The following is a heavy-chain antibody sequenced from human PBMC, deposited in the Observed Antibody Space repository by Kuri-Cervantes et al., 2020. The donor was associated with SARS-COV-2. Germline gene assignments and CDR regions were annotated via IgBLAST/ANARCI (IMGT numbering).Heavy chain of an antibody. CDR1: GLTVRSNY. J-gene: IGHJ6*02. CDR3: ARERYGDYVSPYQYYGMDV. V-gene: IGHV3-53*01. Sequence: GGSLRLSCAASGLTVRSNYMSWVRQAPGKGLEWVSVIYGGGSTYYADSVKGRFTITRDSSKNMLYLQMNSLRAEDTAEYYCARERYGDYVSPYQYYGMDVWGQGTTVTVSS. CDR2: IYGGGST. D-gene: IGHD4-17*01.